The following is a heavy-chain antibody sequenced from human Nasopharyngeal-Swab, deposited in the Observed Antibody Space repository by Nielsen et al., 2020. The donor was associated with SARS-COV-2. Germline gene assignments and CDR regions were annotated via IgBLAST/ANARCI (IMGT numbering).Heavy chain of an antibody. V-gene: IGHV5-10-1*01. D-gene: IGHD6-6*01. J-gene: IGHJ4*02. CDR3: ARSKTYSSSWDDY. Sequence: VRQMPGKGLEWMGRIDPSDSYTNYSPSFQGHVTISADKSISTAYPQWSSLKASDTAMYYCARSKTYSSSWDDYWGQGTLVTVSS. CDR2: IDPSDSYT.